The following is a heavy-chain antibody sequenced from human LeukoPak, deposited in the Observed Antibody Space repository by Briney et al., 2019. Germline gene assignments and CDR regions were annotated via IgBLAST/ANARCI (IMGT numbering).Heavy chain of an antibody. D-gene: IGHD1-26*01. CDR3: AKGPVSGFRSPFDS. V-gene: IGHV3-30*18. Sequence: SGRSLRLSCAASGFTFIRYGMHWVRQAPGKGLEWVAVISYDGSDKYYADSVKGRFTISRDNSKNTLYLEMNSLRAEDTAVYYCAKGPVSGFRSPFDSWGQGTPVTLYS. J-gene: IGHJ4*02. CDR2: ISYDGSDK. CDR1: GFTFIRYG.